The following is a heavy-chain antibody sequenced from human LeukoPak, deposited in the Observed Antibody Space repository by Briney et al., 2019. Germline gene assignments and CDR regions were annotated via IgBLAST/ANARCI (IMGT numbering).Heavy chain of an antibody. J-gene: IGHJ4*02. Sequence: GGSLRLSCAASGFTFSDYYMSWIRQAPGKGLEWVSYISGSGGTISYADSVKGRFTISRDNAKNSLYLQMNSLRVEDTAVFYCATSALGNADFDYWGQGTLVTVSS. D-gene: IGHD1-26*01. V-gene: IGHV3-11*01. CDR3: ATSALGNADFDY. CDR1: GFTFSDYY. CDR2: ISGSGGTI.